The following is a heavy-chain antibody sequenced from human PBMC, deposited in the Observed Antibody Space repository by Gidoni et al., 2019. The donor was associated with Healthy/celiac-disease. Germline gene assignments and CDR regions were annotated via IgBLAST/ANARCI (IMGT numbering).Heavy chain of an antibody. J-gene: IGHJ5*02. CDR2: ISWNSGSI. V-gene: IGHV3-9*01. CDR3: ANARGVVAATDLSFDP. Sequence: EVQLVASGGGLVQPGRSLRLSCAASGFTFDDYAMHWVRQAPGKGLEWVSGISWNSGSIGYADSVKGRFTISRDNAKNSLYLQMNSLRAEDTALYYCANARGVVAATDLSFDPWGQGTLVTVSS. CDR1: GFTFDDYA. D-gene: IGHD2-15*01.